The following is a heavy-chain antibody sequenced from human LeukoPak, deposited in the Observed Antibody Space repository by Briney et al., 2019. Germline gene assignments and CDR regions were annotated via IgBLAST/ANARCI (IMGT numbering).Heavy chain of an antibody. D-gene: IGHD2-2*01. Sequence: ASVKVSCKASGYAFTNYAISWVRQAPGQGLEWMGWISVYNGNTNYAQKLQGRVTMTADSSTTTAYMELRSLRSDDTAVYYCARGYCSSATCRHFDYWGQGALVTVSS. CDR3: ARGYCSSATCRHFDY. CDR2: ISVYNGNT. V-gene: IGHV1-18*01. CDR1: GYAFTNYA. J-gene: IGHJ4*02.